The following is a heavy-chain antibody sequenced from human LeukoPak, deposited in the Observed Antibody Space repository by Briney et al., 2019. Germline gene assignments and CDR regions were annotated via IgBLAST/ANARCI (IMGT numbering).Heavy chain of an antibody. CDR1: GFTFSSYS. J-gene: IGHJ3*02. CDR3: AKSLFTSATGTGRAFHI. CDR2: ISASGDVT. Sequence: RTGGSLRLSCAASGFTFSSYSMNWVRQAPGKGLEWVSAISASGDVTFHADSVRGRFTISRDNSKSTLFLQMNDLRVEDTAKFYCAKSLFTSATGTGRAFHIWGQGTMVSVSS. D-gene: IGHD1-1*01. V-gene: IGHV3-23*01.